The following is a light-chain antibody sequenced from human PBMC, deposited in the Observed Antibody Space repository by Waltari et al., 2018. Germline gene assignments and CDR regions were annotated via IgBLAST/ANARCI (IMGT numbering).Light chain of an antibody. V-gene: IGKV3-15*01. CDR2: YAS. CDR1: QRISNN. J-gene: IGKJ3*01. CDR3: QQYSNWHDT. Sequence: IVLTQSPATLSVSPGERATLSCRADQRISNNVAWYQQKPGQAPRLLIYYASTRATGIPDRFSGSGSGTEFILTITSLQPEDSAVYYCQQYSNWHDTLGPGTTVDIK.